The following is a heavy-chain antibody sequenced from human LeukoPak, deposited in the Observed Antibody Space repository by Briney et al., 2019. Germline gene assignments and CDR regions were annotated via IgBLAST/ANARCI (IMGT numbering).Heavy chain of an antibody. Sequence: SETLSLTCTVSGGSISSSSYYWGWIRQPPGMGLEWIGSIYYSGSTYYNPSLKSRVTISVDTSKNQCSLKLSSVTAADTAVYYCARSVSAAAGTDVFYWGQGTLVTVSS. V-gene: IGHV4-39*01. J-gene: IGHJ4*02. D-gene: IGHD6-13*01. CDR3: ARSVSAAAGTDVFY. CDR1: GGSISSSSYY. CDR2: IYYSGST.